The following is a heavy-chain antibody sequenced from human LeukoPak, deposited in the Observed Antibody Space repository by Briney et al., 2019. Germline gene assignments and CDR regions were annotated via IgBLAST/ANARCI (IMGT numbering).Heavy chain of an antibody. D-gene: IGHD1-1*01. Sequence: SETLSLTCTVSGGSISDDHWNWIRQPPGKGLEWIGYIYYSGNTNYNPSLQSRVTISLDTSNNQFPLKVSSVTAADTAVYYCARDPYLTGKFDYWGQGTLVTVSS. CDR1: GGSISDDH. J-gene: IGHJ4*02. V-gene: IGHV4-59*01. CDR2: IYYSGNT. CDR3: ARDPYLTGKFDY.